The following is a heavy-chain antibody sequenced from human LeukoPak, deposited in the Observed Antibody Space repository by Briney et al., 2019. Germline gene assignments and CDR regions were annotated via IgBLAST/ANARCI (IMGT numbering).Heavy chain of an antibody. Sequence: PGGSLTLSCAASGFTVSSNYMSWVRQAPGKGLEWVSVIYSGGSTYYADSVKGRFTISRDNSKNTLYLQMNSLRAEDTAVYYCARVKDYGDYGFDYWGQGTLVTVSS. CDR3: ARVKDYGDYGFDY. D-gene: IGHD4-17*01. CDR2: IYSGGST. J-gene: IGHJ4*02. V-gene: IGHV3-53*01. CDR1: GFTVSSNY.